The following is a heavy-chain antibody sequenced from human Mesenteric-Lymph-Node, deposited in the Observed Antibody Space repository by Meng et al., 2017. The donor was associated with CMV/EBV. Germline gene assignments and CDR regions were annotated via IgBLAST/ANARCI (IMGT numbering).Heavy chain of an antibody. V-gene: IGHV3-30-3*01. J-gene: IGHJ4*02. CDR1: GFTFSSCA. CDR3: TKDDFGGLDY. D-gene: IGHD3-10*01. CDR2: ISNDANIK. Sequence: GGSLRLSCAASGFTFSSCAMHWVRQTPGKGLQWVAVISNDANIKYYADSVKGRFTISRDNSENTVYLQMNSLRIEDTAVYFCTKDDFGGLDYWGEGTPVTVSS.